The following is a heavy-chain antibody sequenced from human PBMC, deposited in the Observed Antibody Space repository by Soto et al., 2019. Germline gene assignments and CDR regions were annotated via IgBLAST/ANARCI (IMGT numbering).Heavy chain of an antibody. CDR3: ASRHSSGWWAPGFAY. V-gene: IGHV4-34*01. CDR1: GGSFSGYY. J-gene: IGHJ4*02. D-gene: IGHD6-19*01. CDR2: INHSGST. Sequence: QVQLQQWGAGLLKPSETLSLTCAVYGGSFSGYYWSWIRQPPGKGLEWIGEINHSGSTNYNPSLKSRVTISVDTSKNQFSLKLSSVTAAATAVYYCASRHSSGWWAPGFAYWGQGTLVTVSS.